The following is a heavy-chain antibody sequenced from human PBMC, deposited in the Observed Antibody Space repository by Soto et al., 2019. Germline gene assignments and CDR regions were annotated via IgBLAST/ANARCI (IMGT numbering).Heavy chain of an antibody. Sequence: LKISCKGSGYTFTNYWIVWVRQIPGKGLEWMGIIYPGDSDTRYSPSFQGQVTISADRSISTAYLRWSSLKASDTGMYYCARYPTLTDYFFHGMDVWGQGTTVTVSS. CDR2: IYPGDSDT. V-gene: IGHV5-51*01. CDR1: GYTFTNYW. J-gene: IGHJ6*02. D-gene: IGHD4-17*01. CDR3: ARYPTLTDYFFHGMDV.